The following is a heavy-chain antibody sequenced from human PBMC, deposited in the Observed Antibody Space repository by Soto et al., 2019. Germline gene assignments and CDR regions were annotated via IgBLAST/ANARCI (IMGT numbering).Heavy chain of an antibody. D-gene: IGHD6-13*01. CDR1: GGYFSGYY. Sequence: SETLSLTCAVYGGYFSGYYWSWIRQPPGKGLEWIGEINHSGSTNYNPSLKSRVTISVDTSKNQFSLKLSSVTAADTAVYYCASKGPIVSSSWYSWFGPWGQGTLVTVSS. V-gene: IGHV4-34*01. CDR2: INHSGST. CDR3: ASKGPIVSSSWYSWFGP. J-gene: IGHJ5*02.